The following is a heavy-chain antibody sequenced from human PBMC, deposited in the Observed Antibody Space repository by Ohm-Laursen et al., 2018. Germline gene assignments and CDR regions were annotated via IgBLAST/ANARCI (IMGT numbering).Heavy chain of an antibody. CDR1: GFKLEEHG. D-gene: IGHD3-9*01. V-gene: IGHV3-9*01. CDR3: GRARDIYLYRSIDL. J-gene: IGHJ5*02. CDR2: MSWDSSVT. Sequence: SLRLSCSASGFKLEEHGMHWVRQAPGKGLEWVSGMSWDSSVTAYVASVKGRFTISRDNAKNSLLLQMSTLRSEDTALYYCGRARDIYLYRSIDLWGQGTLVIVSS.